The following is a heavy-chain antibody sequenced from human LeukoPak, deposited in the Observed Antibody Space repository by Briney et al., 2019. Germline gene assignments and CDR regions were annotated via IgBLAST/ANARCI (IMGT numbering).Heavy chain of an antibody. V-gene: IGHV3-66*01. CDR3: ARGPSGCHNT. J-gene: IGHJ4*02. D-gene: IGHD5-12*01. Sequence: GGSLRLSCAASEFSVGSNYMTWVRQAPGKGLEWVSLIYSGDSTYYADSVKGRFTISRDNSKNTLYLQMNSLRAEDTAVYYCARGPSGCHNTGGQGTLVTVSS. CDR2: IYSGDST. CDR1: EFSVGSNY.